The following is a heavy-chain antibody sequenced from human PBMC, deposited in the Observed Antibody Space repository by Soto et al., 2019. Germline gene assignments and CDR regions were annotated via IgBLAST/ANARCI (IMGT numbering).Heavy chain of an antibody. Sequence: EVQLLASGGGLVQPGGSLRLSCAASGFTFSSYAMSWVRQAPGKGLEWVSAISGSGGSTYYADSVKGRFTISKDNSKNTLYLQINSLRADDTAVYYCAKNYYRNYWFDPWGQGTLVTVSS. D-gene: IGHD4-4*01. CDR1: GFTFSSYA. CDR3: AKNYYRNYWFDP. J-gene: IGHJ5*02. V-gene: IGHV3-23*01. CDR2: ISGSGGST.